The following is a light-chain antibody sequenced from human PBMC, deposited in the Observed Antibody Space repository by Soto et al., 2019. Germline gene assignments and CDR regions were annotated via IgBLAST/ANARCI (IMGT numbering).Light chain of an antibody. J-gene: IGLJ1*01. CDR2: EVN. CDR1: SSDVGGYNY. CDR3: SSYAGNSYV. Sequence: QSALTQPTSASGSPGQSVTISCTGTSSDVGGYNYVSWYQQHPGKAPKLMIYEVNKRPSGVPDRFFGSKSGNTASLTVSGLQAEDEADYYCSSYAGNSYVFGTGTKLTVL. V-gene: IGLV2-8*01.